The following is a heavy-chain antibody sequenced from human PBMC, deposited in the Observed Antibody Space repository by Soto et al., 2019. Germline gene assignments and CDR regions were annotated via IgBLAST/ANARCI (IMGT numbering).Heavy chain of an antibody. CDR2: ISYDGDKK. V-gene: IGHV3-30-3*01. CDR3: AVMAGLVVSDDYGLDV. D-gene: IGHD2-21*01. J-gene: IGHJ6*02. Sequence: PGGSLRLSCVASGFSFSDYSIHWVRQAPGKGLEWVAFISYDGDKKFFADSVKGRFNISRDNAKNTVYLQMSSLRPEDTAVFHCAVMAGLVVSDDYGLDVWGQGTTVTVSS. CDR1: GFSFSDYS.